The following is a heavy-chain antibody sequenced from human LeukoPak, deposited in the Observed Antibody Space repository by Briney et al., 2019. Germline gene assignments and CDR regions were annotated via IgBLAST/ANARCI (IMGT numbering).Heavy chain of an antibody. J-gene: IGHJ4*02. Sequence: VGSLRLSCAASGFTFSSYSMNWVRQAPGKGLEWVSYISSSSSTIYYADSVKGRFTISRDNAKNSLYLQMNSLRAEDTAVYYCARVPRDLPPYSDYWGQGTLVTVSS. V-gene: IGHV3-48*04. CDR2: ISSSSSTI. CDR1: GFTFSSYS. CDR3: ARVPRDLPPYSDY. D-gene: IGHD5-24*01.